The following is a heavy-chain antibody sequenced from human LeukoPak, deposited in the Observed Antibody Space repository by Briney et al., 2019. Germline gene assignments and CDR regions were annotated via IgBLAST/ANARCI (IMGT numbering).Heavy chain of an antibody. Sequence: SQTLSLTCTVSGGSISSGSYYWSWIRQPAGKGLEWIGRIYTSGSTNYNPSLKSRVTISVDTSKNRFSLKLNSVTAADTAVYYCARDGGPGLSGSQGDFDYWGQGTLVTVSS. CDR1: GGSISSGSYY. CDR2: IYTSGST. V-gene: IGHV4-61*02. J-gene: IGHJ4*02. CDR3: ARDGGPGLSGSQGDFDY. D-gene: IGHD1-26*01.